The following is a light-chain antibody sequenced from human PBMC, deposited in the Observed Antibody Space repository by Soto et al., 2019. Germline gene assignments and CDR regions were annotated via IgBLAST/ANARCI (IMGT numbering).Light chain of an antibody. Sequence: DVVMTQSPLSLPVTLGQPASISCRSSQGLVYKDGHTYLHWFQQRPGQSPRRLIYEGSNRDSGVPDRFSGSGAGDDFTLKISRGEAEDVGVYYCMQGTHWPLTFGGGTKVEIK. J-gene: IGKJ4*01. CDR1: QGLVYKDGHTY. CDR2: EGS. V-gene: IGKV2-30*01. CDR3: MQGTHWPLT.